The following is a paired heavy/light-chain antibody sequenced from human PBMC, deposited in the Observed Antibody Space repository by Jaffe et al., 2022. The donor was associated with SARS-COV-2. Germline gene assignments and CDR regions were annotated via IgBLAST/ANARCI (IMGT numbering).Light chain of an antibody. Sequence: DIQMTQSPSSLSASVGDRVTITCRASQNIDSYLNWYQQKPGKAPKLLIFAASSLQSGVPSRFSGSGSGTDFTLIITSLQAEDFATYYCQESYSNPPYSFGQGTRVEMK. CDR1: QNIDSY. CDR3: QESYSNPPYS. J-gene: IGKJ2*03. CDR2: AAS. V-gene: IGKV1-39*01.
Heavy chain of an antibody. CDR3: ARVGIELPVVGQFDP. Sequence: QVQLVQSGAEVKKPGSSVKVSCKASRGAFSTYAIHWVRQAPGQGLEWVGGIIPLFGKTNYAQKFQGRVTTTADESATTGYLELSNLKSDDTAVYFCARVGIELPVVGQFDPWGQGTLVIVSS. CDR2: IIPLFGKT. CDR1: RGAFSTYA. D-gene: IGHD2-21*01. V-gene: IGHV1-69*01. J-gene: IGHJ5*02.